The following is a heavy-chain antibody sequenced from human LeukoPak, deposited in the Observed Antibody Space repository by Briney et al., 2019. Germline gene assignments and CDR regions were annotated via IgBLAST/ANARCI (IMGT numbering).Heavy chain of an antibody. D-gene: IGHD7-27*01. CDR2: INSSGGST. CDR3: ARGAPRTKNNNYWGLFDP. Sequence: GASVKVSCKASGYTFTNYYIPWVRQAPGQGLEWMGIINSSGGSTTYAQKFQGRVTMTRDTSTSTVYMELSSLRSEDTAVYYCARGAPRTKNNNYWGLFDPWGQGTLVTVSS. CDR1: GYTFTNYY. V-gene: IGHV1-46*01. J-gene: IGHJ5*02.